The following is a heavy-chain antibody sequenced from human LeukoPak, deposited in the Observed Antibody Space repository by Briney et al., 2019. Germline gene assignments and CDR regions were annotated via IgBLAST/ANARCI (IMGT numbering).Heavy chain of an antibody. V-gene: IGHV1-46*01. D-gene: IGHD3-10*01. Sequence: ASVKVSCKASGYSFTSHYMHWVRQAPGQGLEWLGLINPTGSSTLYAQKFQGRVTMTRDMSTTTDYMELSSLRSDDTAVYYCAREITLVREFDYWGQGTLVTVSS. CDR3: AREITLVREFDY. CDR1: GYSFTSHY. J-gene: IGHJ4*02. CDR2: INPTGSST.